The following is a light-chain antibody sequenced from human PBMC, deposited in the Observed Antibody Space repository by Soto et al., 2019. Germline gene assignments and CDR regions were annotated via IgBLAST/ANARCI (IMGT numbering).Light chain of an antibody. CDR1: QPVSSNF. V-gene: IGKV3-20*01. CDR2: GVS. Sequence: ELVLTQSPGTLSLSPGESATLSCGSSQPVSSNFLAWYQQKPGQAPRLLIYGVSSRASGIPDRFFGSGSGTDFTLTINRLEPEDFAVYYCQQYANSPITFGQGTRLEIK. J-gene: IGKJ5*01. CDR3: QQYANSPIT.